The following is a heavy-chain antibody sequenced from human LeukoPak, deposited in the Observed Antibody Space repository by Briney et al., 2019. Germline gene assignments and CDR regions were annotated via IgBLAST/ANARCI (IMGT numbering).Heavy chain of an antibody. V-gene: IGHV3-9*01. CDR3: AKEMYYDILTGYPQYTMDV. Sequence: GGSLRLSCAASGFTFDDYAMHWVRQTPGKGLEWVSGIGWNSGSIGYADSVKGRFTISRDNAKHSLYLQMNSLRAGDTASYYCAKEMYYDILTGYPQYTMDVWGQGTTVTVSS. CDR1: GFTFDDYA. J-gene: IGHJ6*02. D-gene: IGHD3-9*01. CDR2: IGWNSGSI.